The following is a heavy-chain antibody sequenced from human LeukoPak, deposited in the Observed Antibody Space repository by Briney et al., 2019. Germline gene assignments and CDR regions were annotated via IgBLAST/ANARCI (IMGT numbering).Heavy chain of an antibody. CDR3: ARGVAAAGYFDY. CDR2: MNPNSGNT. V-gene: IGHV1-8*03. D-gene: IGHD6-13*01. Sequence: ASVKVSCKASGYTFTSYDINWVRQATGQGLEWMGWMNPNSGNTGYAQKFQGRVTIARNTSISTAYMELSSLRSEDTAVYYCARGVAAAGYFDYWGQGTLVTVSS. J-gene: IGHJ4*02. CDR1: GYTFTSYD.